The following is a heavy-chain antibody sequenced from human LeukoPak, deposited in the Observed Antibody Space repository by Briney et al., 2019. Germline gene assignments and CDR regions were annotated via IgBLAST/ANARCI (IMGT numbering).Heavy chain of an antibody. D-gene: IGHD3-10*01. J-gene: IGHJ5*02. V-gene: IGHV4-4*07. CDR3: AREDSASGRGLGS. CDR2: ISTTETT. Sequence: SETLSLTCTVSGGSIRSYFWTWIRQPVGKGLEWIGRISTTETTHYSPSLKNRVNMSVDTSKNQFSLKMTSVTAADTAIYYCAREDSASGRGLGSWGQGTLVTVSS. CDR1: GGSIRSYF.